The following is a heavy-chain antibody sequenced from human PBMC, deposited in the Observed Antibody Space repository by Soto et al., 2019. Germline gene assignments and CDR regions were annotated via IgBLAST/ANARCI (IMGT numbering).Heavy chain of an antibody. CDR2: IKSDGSST. CDR3: GRGAAGSYRRDY. V-gene: IGHV3-74*01. D-gene: IGHD3-16*02. J-gene: IGHJ4*02. CDR1: GFTFISYW. Sequence: EVQLVESGGGLVQPGGSLRLSCAAYGFTFISYWLHWVRQAPGKGLVWVSRIKSDGSSTNYADSVKGQFTISRDNAKNTQYLQMNSLRAEDTAVYYCGRGAAGSYRRDYWGQGTLVTVSS.